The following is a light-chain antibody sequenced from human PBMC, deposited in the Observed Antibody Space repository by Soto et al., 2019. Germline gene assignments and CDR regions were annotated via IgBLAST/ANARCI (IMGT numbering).Light chain of an antibody. CDR2: ATS. CDR1: QTVNSDY. Sequence: EIVLTQSPGTLSLSPGETATLSCRASQTVNSDYLAWFQQRPGRAPRLLIFATSRRATDIPDRFSGSGSGTDFTLAIRRLEPEDFVVYYCHQFGYSPRTFGQGTKVE. CDR3: HQFGYSPRT. V-gene: IGKV3-20*01. J-gene: IGKJ1*01.